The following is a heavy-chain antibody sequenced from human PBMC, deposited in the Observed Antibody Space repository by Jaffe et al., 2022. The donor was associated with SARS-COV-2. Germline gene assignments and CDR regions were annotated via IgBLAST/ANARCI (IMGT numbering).Heavy chain of an antibody. Sequence: QITLKESGPTLVKPTQTLTLTCTFSGFSLSTSGVGVGWIRQPPGKALEWLALIYWDDDKRYSPSLKSRLTITKDTSKNQVVLTMTNMDPVDTATYYCAHRPKEEDSSGYYGDAFDIWGQGTMVTVSS. CDR3: AHRPKEEDSSGYYGDAFDI. J-gene: IGHJ3*02. CDR1: GFSLSTSGVG. CDR2: IYWDDDK. D-gene: IGHD3-22*01. V-gene: IGHV2-5*02.